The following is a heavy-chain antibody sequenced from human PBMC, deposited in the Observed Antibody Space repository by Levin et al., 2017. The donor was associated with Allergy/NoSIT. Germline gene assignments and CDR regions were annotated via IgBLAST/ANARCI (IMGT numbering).Heavy chain of an antibody. CDR3: ARGRGACNSTSCQGYFDY. CDR2: ISSTGTTT. Sequence: GGSLRLSCAASGFTFSVHYMTWIRQAPGKGLECISYISSTGTTTIYADSVKGRFTISRDNARNSLYLQMNSLRAEDTALYYCARGRGACNSTSCQGYFDYWGQGALVTVSS. CDR1: GFTFSVHY. D-gene: IGHD2-2*01. V-gene: IGHV3-11*01. J-gene: IGHJ4*02.